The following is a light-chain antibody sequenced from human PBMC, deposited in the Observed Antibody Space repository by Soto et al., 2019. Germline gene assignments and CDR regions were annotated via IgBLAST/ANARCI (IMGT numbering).Light chain of an antibody. V-gene: IGLV2-23*01. CDR3: CSYAGASTWV. J-gene: IGLJ3*02. CDR1: SSDIGNYNL. CDR2: EGG. Sequence: QSALTQPASVSGSLGQSITISCTGTSSDIGNYNLVSWYQQYPGKAPKLMIYEGGKRPPGISNRFSDSKSANTASLTISGLQPEDEADYYCCSYAGASTWVFGGGTKVTVL.